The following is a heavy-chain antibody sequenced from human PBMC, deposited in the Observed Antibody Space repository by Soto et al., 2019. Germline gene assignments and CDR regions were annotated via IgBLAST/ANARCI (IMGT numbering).Heavy chain of an antibody. CDR2: INPNSGGT. Sequence: ASVKVSCKASGYTFTGYYMHWVRQAPGQGLEWMGWINPNSGGTNYAQKFQGWVTMTRDTSISTAYMELSRLRSDDTAVYYCAREGISSSSQSYYYYGMDVWGQGTTVTAS. J-gene: IGHJ6*02. CDR3: AREGISSSSQSYYYYGMDV. D-gene: IGHD6-6*01. CDR1: GYTFTGYY. V-gene: IGHV1-2*04.